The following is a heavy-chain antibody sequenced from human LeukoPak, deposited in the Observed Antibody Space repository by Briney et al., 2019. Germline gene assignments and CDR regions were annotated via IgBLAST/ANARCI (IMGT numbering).Heavy chain of an antibody. CDR1: GFTFSNYA. J-gene: IGHJ4*02. Sequence: GGSLRLSCAASGFTFSNYAMAWVRQAPGKGLEWVSAISGNGGRTYSADSVQGRFTISRDNSKNTLFLQMNSLRAEDTAVYYCAKDGGLWVSAHWGDSWGRGTLVTVSS. CDR2: ISGNGGRT. D-gene: IGHD7-27*01. V-gene: IGHV3-23*01. CDR3: AKDGGLWVSAHWGDS.